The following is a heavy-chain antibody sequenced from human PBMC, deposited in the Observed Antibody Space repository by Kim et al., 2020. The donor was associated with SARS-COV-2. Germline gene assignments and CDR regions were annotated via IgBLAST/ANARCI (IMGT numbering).Heavy chain of an antibody. Sequence: SETLSLTCTVSGGSISSSSYYWGWIRQPPGKGLEWIGSIYYSGSTYYNPSLKSRVTISVDTSKNQFSLKLSSVTAADTAVYYCARLSSFMITFGGVIVPSSHDFEYWGQGTLVTVSS. CDR2: IYYSGST. CDR3: ARLSSFMITFGGVIVPSSHDFEY. V-gene: IGHV4-39*01. CDR1: GGSISSSSYY. D-gene: IGHD3-16*02. J-gene: IGHJ4*02.